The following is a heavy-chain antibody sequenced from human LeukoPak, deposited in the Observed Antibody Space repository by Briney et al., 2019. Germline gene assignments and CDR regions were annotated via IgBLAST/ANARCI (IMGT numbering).Heavy chain of an antibody. V-gene: IGHV3-7*01. CDR3: ASDDCSGGSCYSGY. CDR1: GFTFSSYW. J-gene: IGHJ4*02. CDR2: IKQDGSEK. D-gene: IGHD2-15*01. Sequence: GGSLRLSCAASGFTFSSYWMTWVRQAPGKGLEWVANIKQDGSEKYYVDSVKGRFTISRDNAKNSLYLQMNSLRAEDTAVYYGASDDCSGGSCYSGYWGQGTLVTVSS.